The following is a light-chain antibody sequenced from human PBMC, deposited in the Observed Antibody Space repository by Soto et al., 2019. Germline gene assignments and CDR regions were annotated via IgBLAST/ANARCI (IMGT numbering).Light chain of an antibody. V-gene: IGLV1-44*01. Sequence: QSVLTQPPSASGTPGQRVTISCSGSSSNIASNTVNWYQQLPGTAPKVLIYTDNQRPSGVPDRFSGSKSGTSASLAISGLQSEDEADYYCAAWDDSLNGVVFGGGTKVTV. CDR1: SSNIASNT. CDR2: TDN. CDR3: AAWDDSLNGVV. J-gene: IGLJ2*01.